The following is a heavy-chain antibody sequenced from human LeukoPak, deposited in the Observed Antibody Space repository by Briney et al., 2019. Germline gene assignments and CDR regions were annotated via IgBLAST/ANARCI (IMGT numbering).Heavy chain of an antibody. D-gene: IGHD6-13*01. CDR3: ARDAVLRNIAAAGYFDN. CDR2: IKFDGSVT. V-gene: IGHV3-7*03. Sequence: GGSLRLSCAVSGFLFSGSWMSWVRQAPGKGLEWVALIKFDGSVTFYVDSVKGRFTISRDNAKNSLYLQMNSLRAEDTALFYCARDAVLRNIAAAGYFDNWGQGTLVTVSS. CDR1: GFLFSGSW. J-gene: IGHJ4*02.